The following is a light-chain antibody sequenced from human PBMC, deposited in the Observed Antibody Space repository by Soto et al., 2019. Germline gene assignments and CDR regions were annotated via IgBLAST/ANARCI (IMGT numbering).Light chain of an antibody. Sequence: DLQMTQSPSTLSASVGDRVTITCRASQNIITWLAWYQQKPGKAPNLLIYHASSLESGVPSRFSGGGSGTEFTLTISSLQPDDFATYYCQQYNTLWTFGQGTKVEIK. J-gene: IGKJ1*01. CDR3: QQYNTLWT. CDR2: HAS. CDR1: QNIITW. V-gene: IGKV1-5*01.